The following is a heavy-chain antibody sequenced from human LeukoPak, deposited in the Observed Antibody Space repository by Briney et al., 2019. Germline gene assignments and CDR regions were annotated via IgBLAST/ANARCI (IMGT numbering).Heavy chain of an antibody. Sequence: SVKLSCKASGGTFSSYAIRWVRQAPGQGLEWMGGIIPIFGTANYAQKFQERGTITTDESTSTAYMELSSLRCEDTAVYYCARGVGELVGATTTSFDYWGQGTLVTVSS. CDR2: IIPIFGTA. CDR1: GGTFSSYA. V-gene: IGHV1-69*05. D-gene: IGHD1-26*01. CDR3: ARGVGELVGATTTSFDY. J-gene: IGHJ4*02.